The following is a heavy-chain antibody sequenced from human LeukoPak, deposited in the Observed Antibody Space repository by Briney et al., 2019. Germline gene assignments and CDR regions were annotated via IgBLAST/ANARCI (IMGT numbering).Heavy chain of an antibody. Sequence: GGSLRLSCAASGFTVSTNYMSWVRQAPGRGLEWVSVIYSGGSTYYADSVKGRFTISRDNSKNTLYLQMNSLRAEDTAVYYCARVDYYDSNGYYRWGQGTLDTVSS. D-gene: IGHD3-22*01. J-gene: IGHJ4*02. CDR3: ARVDYYDSNGYYR. CDR2: IYSGGST. V-gene: IGHV3-53*01. CDR1: GFTVSTNY.